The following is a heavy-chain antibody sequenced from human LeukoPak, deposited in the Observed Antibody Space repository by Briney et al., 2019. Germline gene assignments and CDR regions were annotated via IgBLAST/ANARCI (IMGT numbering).Heavy chain of an antibody. J-gene: IGHJ4*02. CDR2: IKQDGSEK. D-gene: IGHD2-2*01. V-gene: IGHV3-7*05. CDR3: ARDQRYCSSSSCPWEPFDY. Sequence: PGGSLRLSCAASGFTFSSYWMSWVRQAPGQGLEWVANIKQDGSEKYYVDSVKGRFTISRDNAKNSLYLQMNSLIAEDTAVYYCARDQRYCSSSSCPWEPFDYWGQGTLVTVSS. CDR1: GFTFSSYW.